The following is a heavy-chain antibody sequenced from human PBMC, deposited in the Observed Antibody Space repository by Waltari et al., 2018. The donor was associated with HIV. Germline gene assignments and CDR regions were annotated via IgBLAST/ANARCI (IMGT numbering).Heavy chain of an antibody. J-gene: IGHJ4*02. CDR3: ARETYYYDSSGPYFDY. CDR2: ISSSSSTI. D-gene: IGHD3-22*01. CDR1: GFTFPSYG. Sequence: EVQLVESGGGLVQPGGSLRLSCAASGFTFPSYGMNRVRQAPGKGLEWVSFISSSSSTIYYADSVKGRFTISRDNAKNSLYLQMNSLRAEDTAVYYCARETYYYDSSGPYFDYWGQGTLVTVSS. V-gene: IGHV3-48*01.